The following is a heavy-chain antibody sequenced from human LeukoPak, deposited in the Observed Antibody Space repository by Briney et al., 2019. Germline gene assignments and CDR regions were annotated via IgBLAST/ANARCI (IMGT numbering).Heavy chain of an antibody. V-gene: IGHV4-61*02. CDR2: VYTSGST. J-gene: IGHJ5*02. CDR1: GGSISSGSYY. Sequence: SQTLSLTCTVPGGSISSGSYYWSWIRQPAGKGLEWIGRVYTSGSTNYNPSLKSRVTISVDTSKNQFSLKLSSVTAADTAVYYCAKLGVRGVIPHNWFDPWGQGTLVTVSS. CDR3: AKLGVRGVIPHNWFDP. D-gene: IGHD3-10*01.